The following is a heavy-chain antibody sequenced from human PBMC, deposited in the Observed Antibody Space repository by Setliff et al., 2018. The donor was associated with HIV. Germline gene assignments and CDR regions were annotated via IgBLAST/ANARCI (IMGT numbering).Heavy chain of an antibody. CDR1: GYTFTNYD. CDR2: MNPDSRNT. J-gene: IGHJ6*03. CDR3: ARARTDYYDRRRRSHYYIDV. Sequence: ASVKVSCKPSGYTFTNYDINWVRQAAGQGLEWMGWMNPDSRNTGYAQRFEGSVTMTWDTSISTAYMELNNVKFEDTAMYYCARARTDYYDRRRRSHYYIDVWARGATVTVSS. D-gene: IGHD3-22*01. V-gene: IGHV1-8*02.